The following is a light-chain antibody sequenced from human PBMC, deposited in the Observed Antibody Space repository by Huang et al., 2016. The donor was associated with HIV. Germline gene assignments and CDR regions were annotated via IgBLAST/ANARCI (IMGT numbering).Light chain of an antibody. CDR2: GAS. J-gene: IGKJ4*01. CDR3: QQYGDSPV. V-gene: IGKV3-20*01. Sequence: EIVLTQSPGPLSLSPGERATLSCRASQGISTNNLAWYRQKPGQAPRLLIFGASSRATGIADRFSGSGSGTDFTLTISRLEPEDFAVYYCQQYGDSPVFGGGTRVEIK. CDR1: QGISTNN.